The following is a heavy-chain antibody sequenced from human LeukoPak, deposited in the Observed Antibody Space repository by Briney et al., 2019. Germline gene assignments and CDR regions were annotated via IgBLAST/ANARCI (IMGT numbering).Heavy chain of an antibody. J-gene: IGHJ4*02. D-gene: IGHD2-21*02. Sequence: ASVKVSCKASGYTFTSYGISWVRQAPGQGLEWMGWISAYNGNTNYAQKLQGRVTTTTDTSTSTAYMELRSLRSDDTAVYYCARDGTYCGGDCYYFDYWGQGTLVTVSS. CDR3: ARDGTYCGGDCYYFDY. CDR2: ISAYNGNT. CDR1: GYTFTSYG. V-gene: IGHV1-18*01.